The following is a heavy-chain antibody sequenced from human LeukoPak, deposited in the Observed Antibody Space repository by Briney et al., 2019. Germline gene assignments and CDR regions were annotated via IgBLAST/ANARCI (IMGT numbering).Heavy chain of an antibody. CDR2: INHSGST. CDR1: GGSFSGYY. CDR3: ARGPRYYDILTGFHPYYYYGMDV. J-gene: IGHJ6*02. D-gene: IGHD3-9*01. V-gene: IGHV4-34*01. Sequence: SETLSLTCAVYGGSFSGYYWSWIRQPPGKGLEWIGEINHSGSTNYNPSLKSQVTISVDTSKNQFSLKLSSVTAADTAVYYCARGPRYYDILTGFHPYYYYGMDVWGQGTTVTVSS.